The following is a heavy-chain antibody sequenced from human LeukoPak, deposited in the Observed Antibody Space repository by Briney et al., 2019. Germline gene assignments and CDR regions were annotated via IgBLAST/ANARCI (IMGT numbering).Heavy chain of an antibody. V-gene: IGHV3-30*02. D-gene: IGHD6-6*01. J-gene: IGHJ4*02. CDR2: IRYDGSNK. CDR1: GFTFSSYG. CDR3: AKGLASIAARPTFY. Sequence: GGSLRLSCAASGFTFSSYGMHWVRQAPGKGLEWVAFIRYDGSNKYYADSVKGRFTISRDNSKNTLYLQMNSLRAEDTAVYYCAKGLASIAARPTFYWGQGTLVTVFS.